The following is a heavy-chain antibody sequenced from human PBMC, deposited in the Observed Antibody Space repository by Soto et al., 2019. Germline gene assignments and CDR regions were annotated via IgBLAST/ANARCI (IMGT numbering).Heavy chain of an antibody. CDR1: GFTFSAYS. J-gene: IGHJ4*02. V-gene: IGHV3-21*01. CDR2: MNTKGHYI. D-gene: IGHD2-2*01. Sequence: EVQLVASGGGLVKPGESLRLSCAASGFTFSAYSMNWVRQAPGKGLEWVSSMNTKGHYIYYADSVNGRFTISRDNAENSLYLQMNSLRAEDTAVYYCARNIPGATSPFEYWGQGTRVTVSS. CDR3: ARNIPGATSPFEY.